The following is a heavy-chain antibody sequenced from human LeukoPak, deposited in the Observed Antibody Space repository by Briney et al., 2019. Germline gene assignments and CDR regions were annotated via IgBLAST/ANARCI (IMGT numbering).Heavy chain of an antibody. CDR3: ARGYDFWSGYYSSYGMDV. CDR1: GFTFSTYV. Sequence: GSLRLSCSVSGFTFSTYVMHWVRQAPGKGLEWIGYIYYSGSTNYNPSLKSRVTISVDTSKNQFSLKLSSVTAADTAVYYCARGYDFWSGYYSSYGMDVWGQGTTVTVSS. V-gene: IGHV4-59*01. CDR2: IYYSGST. D-gene: IGHD3-3*01. J-gene: IGHJ6*02.